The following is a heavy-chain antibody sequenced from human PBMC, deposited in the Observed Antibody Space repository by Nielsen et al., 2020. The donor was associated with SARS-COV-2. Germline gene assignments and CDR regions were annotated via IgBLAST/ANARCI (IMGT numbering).Heavy chain of an antibody. CDR1: GFTFSSYW. CDR2: IKQDGSEK. Sequence: GESLKISCAASGFTFSSYWMSWVRQAPGKGLEWVANIKQDGSEKYYVDSVKGRFTISRDNSKNTLYLQMNSLRAEDTAVYYCAKSAGWVESFDYWGQGTLVTVSS. D-gene: IGHD3-3*01. CDR3: AKSAGWVESFDY. J-gene: IGHJ4*02. V-gene: IGHV3-7*03.